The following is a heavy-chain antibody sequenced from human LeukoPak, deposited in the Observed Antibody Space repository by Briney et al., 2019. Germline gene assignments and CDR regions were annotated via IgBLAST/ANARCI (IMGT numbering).Heavy chain of an antibody. Sequence: SETLSLTCTVSGDSISSYYWSWIRQPPGKGLEWIGYIYYSGSTNYNPSLKSRVTISVDTSKNQFSLKLSSVTAADTAVYYCARTYYYDSSGPDAFDIWGQGTMVTVSS. CDR1: GDSISSYY. V-gene: IGHV4-59*08. CDR3: ARTYYYDSSGPDAFDI. J-gene: IGHJ3*02. D-gene: IGHD3-22*01. CDR2: IYYSGST.